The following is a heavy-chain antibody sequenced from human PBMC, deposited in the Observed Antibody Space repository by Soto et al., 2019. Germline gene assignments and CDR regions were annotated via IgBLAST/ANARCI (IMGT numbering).Heavy chain of an antibody. CDR3: AKCIQVNWNDDAFHI. CDR2: ITAVGGTT. V-gene: IGHV3-23*01. Sequence: EVKLLESGGGLVQPGGSLRLSCAASGFTFSSYSMSLVRQAPGKGLEWVSHITAVGGTTYYADSVTGRFTISRDSSPYTLYLQMNSLRAEDTALYYCAKCIQVNWNDDAFHICGQGTMVTVSS. J-gene: IGHJ3*02. D-gene: IGHD1-1*01. CDR1: GFTFSSYS.